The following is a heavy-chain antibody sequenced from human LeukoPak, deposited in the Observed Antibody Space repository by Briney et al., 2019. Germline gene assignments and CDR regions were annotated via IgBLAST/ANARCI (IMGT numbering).Heavy chain of an antibody. Sequence: GGSLRLSCAASGFTFSSYAMSWVRQAPGKGLEWVSAISSTGGTAYYADSVKGRFTISRDNSKDTLYLQMNSLRAEDTAIYYCAKNGDRGAYCSGGSCYPYYYYNMDVWGKGTTVTISS. V-gene: IGHV3-23*01. CDR1: GFTFSSYA. CDR3: AKNGDRGAYCSGGSCYPYYYYNMDV. CDR2: ISSTGGTA. J-gene: IGHJ6*03. D-gene: IGHD2-15*01.